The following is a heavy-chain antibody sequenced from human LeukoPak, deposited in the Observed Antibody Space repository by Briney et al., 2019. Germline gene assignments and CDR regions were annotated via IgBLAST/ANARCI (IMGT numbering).Heavy chain of an antibody. CDR3: ANEGPNFDY. J-gene: IGHJ4*02. Sequence: GGSLRLSCSVSGLTFYTYAMSWVRQAPGKGLEWVSAISGRDGRTYYTDSVKGRFTISRDNSKNTVYLQMNSLRAEDTAVYYCANEGPNFDYWGQGTLVTVSS. D-gene: IGHD2-8*01. V-gene: IGHV3-23*01. CDR2: ISGRDGRT. CDR1: GLTFYTYA.